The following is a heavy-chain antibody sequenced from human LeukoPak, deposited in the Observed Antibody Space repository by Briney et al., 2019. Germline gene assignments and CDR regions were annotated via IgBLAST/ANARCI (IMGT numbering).Heavy chain of an antibody. CDR3: AATLRYFDSFDY. CDR1: GGTFSSYA. CDR2: INPNSGGT. Sequence: ASVKVSCKASGGTFSSYAISWVRQAPGQGLEWMGWINPNSGGTNYAQKFQGRVTMTRDTSISTAYMELSRLRSDDTAVYYCAATLRYFDSFDYWGQGTLVTVSS. V-gene: IGHV1-2*02. D-gene: IGHD3-9*01. J-gene: IGHJ4*02.